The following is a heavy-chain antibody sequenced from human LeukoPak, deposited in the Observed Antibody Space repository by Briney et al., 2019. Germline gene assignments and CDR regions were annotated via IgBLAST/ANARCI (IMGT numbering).Heavy chain of an antibody. CDR3: AKAGGSSWAVLDY. CDR1: GFTFSSNG. J-gene: IGHJ4*02. CDR2: IRFDGSNT. V-gene: IGHV3-30*02. Sequence: GGSLRLSCAASGFTFSSNGMHWVRQAPGKGLEWVAFIRFDGSNTYYADSVKGRLTISRDTSKNTLYLQMNSLRPEDTAVYYCAKAGGSSWAVLDYWGQGTLVTISS. D-gene: IGHD6-13*01.